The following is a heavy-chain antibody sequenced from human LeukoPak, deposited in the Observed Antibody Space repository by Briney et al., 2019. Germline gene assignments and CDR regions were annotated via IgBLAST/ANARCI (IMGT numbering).Heavy chain of an antibody. CDR1: GGSISSSSYY. Sequence: SETLSLTCTVSGGSISSSSYYWGWIRQPPGKGLEWMGSIYYSGSTYYNPSLKSRVTISVDTSKNQFSLKLSSVTAADTAVYYCARRPNAFNMWGQGTMVIVSS. J-gene: IGHJ3*02. CDR3: ARRPNAFNM. V-gene: IGHV4-39*01. CDR2: IYYSGST.